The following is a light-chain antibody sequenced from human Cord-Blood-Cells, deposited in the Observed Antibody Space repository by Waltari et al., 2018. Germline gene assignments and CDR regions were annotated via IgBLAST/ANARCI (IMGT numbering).Light chain of an antibody. CDR2: EGS. Sequence: QSALTQPPSASGSPGQSVTISCTGTSSDVGSYNLVSWYQQHPGKAPKLMIYEGSKRPSGVSNRFSGSKSGNTASLTISGLQAEDEADYYCCSYAGSSTSWVFGGGTKLTVL. V-gene: IGLV2-23*01. J-gene: IGLJ3*02. CDR3: CSYAGSSTSWV. CDR1: SSDVGSYNL.